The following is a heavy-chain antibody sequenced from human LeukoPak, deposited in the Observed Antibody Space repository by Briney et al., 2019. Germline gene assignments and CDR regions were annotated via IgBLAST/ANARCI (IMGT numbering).Heavy chain of an antibody. CDR1: GFTFSSYS. V-gene: IGHV3-21*01. Sequence: WGSLRLSCASSGFTFSSYSMNWVRQPPGKWLEWVSSISSSSSYIYYADSVKRRFTISIDNANNSLYLQMNSLRAEDTAVYYCAREREYCSGGSCYASPVYWGQGTLVTVSS. CDR3: AREREYCSGGSCYASPVY. D-gene: IGHD2-15*01. J-gene: IGHJ4*02. CDR2: ISSSSSYI.